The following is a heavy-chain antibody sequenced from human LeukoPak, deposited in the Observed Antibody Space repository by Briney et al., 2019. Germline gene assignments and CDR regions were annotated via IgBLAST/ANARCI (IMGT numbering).Heavy chain of an antibody. CDR3: ARDPPLGGDYYYYMDV. CDR2: ISGTGTDI. Sequence: GGPLSLSCAAPGFTFSTYRRTWVRQAPGKGLEWVSSISGTGTDIYYADSVRGRFTISRDNSKNTLYLQMNSLRAEDTAVYYCARDPPLGGDYYYYMDVWGKGTTVTVSS. V-gene: IGHV3-21*01. CDR1: GFTFSTYR. D-gene: IGHD1-26*01. J-gene: IGHJ6*03.